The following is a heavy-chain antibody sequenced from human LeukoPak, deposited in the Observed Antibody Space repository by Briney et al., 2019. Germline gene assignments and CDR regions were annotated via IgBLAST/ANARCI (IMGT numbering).Heavy chain of an antibody. CDR3: ARGFGRP. J-gene: IGHJ5*02. D-gene: IGHD3-10*01. Sequence: PGGSLRLSCAASGFTFSNYWMSWVRQTPGKGLEWVANIKQDGSEKYYVDSVKGRFTISRDNAKNSLYLQMNSLRAEDTAVYYCARGFGRPWGQGTLVTVSS. CDR2: IKQDGSEK. CDR1: GFTFSNYW. V-gene: IGHV3-7*03.